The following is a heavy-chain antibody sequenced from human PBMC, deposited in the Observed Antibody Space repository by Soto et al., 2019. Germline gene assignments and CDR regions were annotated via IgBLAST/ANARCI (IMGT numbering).Heavy chain of an antibody. CDR2: IYWDDDK. D-gene: IGHD1-26*01. J-gene: IGHJ5*02. CDR3: AFGPPAFAWDPVA. Sequence: QTALKESGPALVKPAQTLTLTCTVSGFSLGATGVGVGWIRQSPGKALEWLALIYWDDDKRYSPSLQNRLTITQDTSKNQVVLMMTNMDPVDTCTYYCAFGPPAFAWDPVAWGQGTLVTVSS. V-gene: IGHV2-5*02. CDR1: GFSLGATGVG.